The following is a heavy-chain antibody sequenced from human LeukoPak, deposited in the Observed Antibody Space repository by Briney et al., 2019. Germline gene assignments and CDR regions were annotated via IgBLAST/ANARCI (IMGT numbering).Heavy chain of an antibody. Sequence: GGSLRLSCAASGFTFSSYAMHWVRQAPGKGLEWVAVISYDGSNKYYANSVKGRFTISRDNSKNTLYLQMNSLRAEDTAVYYCAKGGVYCSSTSCLAGEFDYWGQGTLVTVSS. CDR2: ISYDGSNK. D-gene: IGHD2-2*01. CDR3: AKGGVYCSSTSCLAGEFDY. V-gene: IGHV3-30*04. J-gene: IGHJ4*02. CDR1: GFTFSSYA.